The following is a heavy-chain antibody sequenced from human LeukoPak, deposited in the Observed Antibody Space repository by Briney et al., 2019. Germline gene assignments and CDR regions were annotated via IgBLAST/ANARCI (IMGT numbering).Heavy chain of an antibody. CDR1: GFTFSSYA. V-gene: IGHV3-23*01. CDR3: AKGLLWPPKNFDY. CDR2: ISGSGGST. J-gene: IGHJ4*02. D-gene: IGHD3-10*01. Sequence: GGSLRLSCAASGFTFSSYAMSWVRQAPGKGREWVSAISGSGGSTYYADSVKGRFTISRDNSKNTLYLQMNSLRAEDTAVYYCAKGLLWPPKNFDYWGQGTLVTVSS.